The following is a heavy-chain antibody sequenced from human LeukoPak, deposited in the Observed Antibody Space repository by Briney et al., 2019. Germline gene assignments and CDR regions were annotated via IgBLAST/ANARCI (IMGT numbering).Heavy chain of an antibody. CDR1: GFTFSSYW. D-gene: IGHD6-19*01. J-gene: IGHJ6*02. CDR2: LSGGGDYT. Sequence: GGSLRLSCAVSGFTFSSYWMYWVRQAPGKGLVWVSRLSGGGDYTNNEDSGKGRFTISRDNAKNTLYLQMNSLRAEDTAVYYCVRGSSGWSGMDVWGQGTTVSASS. CDR3: VRGSSGWSGMDV. V-gene: IGHV3-74*01.